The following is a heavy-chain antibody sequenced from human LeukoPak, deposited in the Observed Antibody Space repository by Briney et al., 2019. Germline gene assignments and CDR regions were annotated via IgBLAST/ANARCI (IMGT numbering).Heavy chain of an antibody. D-gene: IGHD3-22*01. V-gene: IGHV3-74*01. CDR1: GFTFSTYW. CDR3: ATATFYATSGYFPS. J-gene: IGHJ5*02. Sequence: GGSLRLSCAGSGFTFSTYWMHWVRQAPGQGLVWVSGISGDKSHTAYADSVKGRFTISRDNAKNTLHLQMNSLRDEDTAVYYCATATFYATSGYFPSWGQGTLVTVSS. CDR2: ISGDKSHT.